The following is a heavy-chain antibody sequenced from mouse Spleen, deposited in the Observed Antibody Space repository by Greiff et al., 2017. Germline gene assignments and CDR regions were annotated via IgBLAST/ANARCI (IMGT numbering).Heavy chain of an antibody. CDR1: GYTFTSYT. CDR3: AREGIYDYDGNY. Sequence: QVQLQQSGAELARPGASVKMSCKASGYTFTSYTMHWVKQRPGQGLEWIGYINPSSGYTKYNQKFKDKATLTADKSSSTAYMQLSSLTSEDSAVYYCAREGIYDYDGNYWGQGTTLTVSS. CDR2: INPSSGYT. J-gene: IGHJ2*01. D-gene: IGHD2-4*01. V-gene: IGHV1-4*01.